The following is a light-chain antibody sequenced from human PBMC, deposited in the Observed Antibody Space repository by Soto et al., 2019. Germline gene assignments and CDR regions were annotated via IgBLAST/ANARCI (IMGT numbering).Light chain of an antibody. V-gene: IGKV3-15*01. CDR2: FAS. J-gene: IGKJ1*01. CDR3: QQYYTWPRGT. Sequence: EIVMTQSRGTLSVSPGPRLTISCRANRNIISNLAWYQQKPGQAPRLLXFFASTRATGVPDRFSGSGSGTDFTLTISSLQSADFGVYYCQQYYTWPRGTFGQGTKVDIK. CDR1: RNIISN.